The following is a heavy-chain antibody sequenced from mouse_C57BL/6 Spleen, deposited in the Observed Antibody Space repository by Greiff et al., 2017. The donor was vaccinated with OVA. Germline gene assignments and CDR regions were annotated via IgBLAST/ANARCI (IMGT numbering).Heavy chain of an antibody. CDR2: IDPSDSYT. J-gene: IGHJ3*01. D-gene: IGHD2-4*01. CDR3: ARLGDYDTWFAY. CDR1: GYTFTSYW. V-gene: IGHV1-69*01. Sequence: VQLQQPGAELVMPGASVKLSCKASGYTFTSYWMHWVKQRPGQGLEWIGEIDPSDSYTNYNQKLQGKSTLTVDQSSSTAYMQLSSLTSEDSAVYYCARLGDYDTWFAYWGQGTLVTVSA.